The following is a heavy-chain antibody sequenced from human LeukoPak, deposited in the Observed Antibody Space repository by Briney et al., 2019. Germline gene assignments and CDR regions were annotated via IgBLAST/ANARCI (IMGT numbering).Heavy chain of an antibody. V-gene: IGHV1-18*01. CDR2: ISAYNGNT. CDR3: ARSLSSGEDNWFDP. CDR1: GYTLTSYG. Sequence: ASVKVSCKASGYTLTSYGISWVRQAPGQGLEWMGWISAYNGNTNYAQKLQGRVTMTTGTSTSTAYMELRSLRSDDTAVYYCARSLSSGEDNWFDPWGQGTLVTVSS. D-gene: IGHD3-10*01. J-gene: IGHJ5*02.